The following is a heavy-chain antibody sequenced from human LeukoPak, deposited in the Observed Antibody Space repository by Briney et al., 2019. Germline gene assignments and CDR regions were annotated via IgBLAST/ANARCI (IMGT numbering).Heavy chain of an antibody. J-gene: IGHJ4*02. D-gene: IGHD3-10*01. CDR3: ARVGYYGSGTFGY. Sequence: ASVNVSCTPSGYTFTVYHLHRVRQAPGQRREWMGWIRPDNGGTNYAQKFQGRGTMTRDPSSTTAYMEMTRLTSADTAVYYCARVGYYGSGTFGYWGQGAEVTVSS. V-gene: IGHV1-2*02. CDR2: IRPDNGGT. CDR1: GYTFTVYH.